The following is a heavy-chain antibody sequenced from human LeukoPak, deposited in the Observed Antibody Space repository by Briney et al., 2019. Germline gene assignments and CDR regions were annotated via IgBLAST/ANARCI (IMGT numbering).Heavy chain of an antibody. D-gene: IGHD3-9*01. CDR3: EIEGSKSRYFDWLQT. Sequence: ASVKVSCKVSGYTLTELSMHWVRQGPGKGLEWMGGFDPEDAETIYAQKFQGRVTLTEDTSTDTAYMELSSLRSEDTAVYYCEIEGSKSRYFDWLQTWGQGTLVTVSS. J-gene: IGHJ5*02. V-gene: IGHV1-24*01. CDR1: GYTLTELS. CDR2: FDPEDAET.